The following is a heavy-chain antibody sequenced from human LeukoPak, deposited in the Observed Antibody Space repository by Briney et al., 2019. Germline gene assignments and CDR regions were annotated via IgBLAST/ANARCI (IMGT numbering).Heavy chain of an antibody. CDR2: IYYTGST. V-gene: IGHV4-39*01. CDR3: ARQGTVTTIYYYYYMDV. CDR1: GGSGDSVSSSTYY. Sequence: PSETLSLTCTVSGGSGDSVSSSTYYWGWIRQPPGKGLEWIGNIYYTGSTYYNPSLKSRVTMSVDTSKNQFSLKVSSVTAADTAVYFCARQGTVTTIYYYYYMDVWGKGTTVTVSS. J-gene: IGHJ6*03. D-gene: IGHD4-17*01.